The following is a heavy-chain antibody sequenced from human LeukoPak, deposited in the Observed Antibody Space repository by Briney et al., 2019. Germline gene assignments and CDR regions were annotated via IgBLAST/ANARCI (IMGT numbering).Heavy chain of an antibody. D-gene: IGHD2-8*01. J-gene: IGHJ4*02. CDR2: ISSSNDYI. V-gene: IGHV3-21*01. Sequence: GGSLRLSCAASGFTFSTSTMNWVRQAPGKGLEWVSSISSSNDYIYYADSVKGRFIISRDNSKNTMYLQMNSLRTEDTAVYYCAKTLPRAQTHEMGYYFDSWGQGTLVTVSS. CDR1: GFTFSTST. CDR3: AKTLPRAQTHEMGYYFDS.